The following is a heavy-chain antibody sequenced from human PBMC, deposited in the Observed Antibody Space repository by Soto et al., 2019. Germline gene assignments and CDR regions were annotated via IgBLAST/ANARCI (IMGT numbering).Heavy chain of an antibody. D-gene: IGHD3-22*01. CDR1: GGTFSSYA. V-gene: IGHV1-69*12. CDR3: AEKAYYYDSSGYAPFDY. J-gene: IGHJ4*02. CDR2: IIPIFGTA. Sequence: QVQLVQSGAEVKKPGSSVKVSCKASGGTFSSYAISWVRQAPGQGREWMGGIIPIFGTANYAQKFQGRVTITADESTSTAYMELSSLRSEDTAVYYCAEKAYYYDSSGYAPFDYWGQGTLVTVSS.